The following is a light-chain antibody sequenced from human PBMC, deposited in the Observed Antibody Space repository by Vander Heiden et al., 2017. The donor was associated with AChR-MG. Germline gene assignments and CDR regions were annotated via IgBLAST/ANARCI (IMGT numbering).Light chain of an antibody. CDR2: ESN. CDR1: SSNVWNNY. V-gene: IGLV1-51*01. CDR3: GTWDSSLSAGHVV. Sequence: QSVFTHPPSVSAAPGQKVTIPCPGSSSNVWNNYVGWYQQLPGTAPKLLIYESNKRPSGIPDRSSGSKSGTSTTLGITGLQTGDEADYYCGTWDSSLSAGHVVFGGGTKLTVL. J-gene: IGLJ2*01.